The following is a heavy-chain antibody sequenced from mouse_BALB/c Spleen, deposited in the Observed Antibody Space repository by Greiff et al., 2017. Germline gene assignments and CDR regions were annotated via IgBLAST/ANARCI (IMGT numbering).Heavy chain of an antibody. CDR1: GFTFTDYY. J-gene: IGHJ3*01. D-gene: IGHD2-4*01. V-gene: IGHV7-3*02. CDR3: ARGPYDYDAPFAY. Sequence: EVQLVESGGGLVQPGGSLRLSCATSGFTFTDYYMSWVRQPPGKALEWLGFIRNKANGYTTEYSASVKGRFTISRDNSQSILYLQMNTLRAEDSATYYCARGPYDYDAPFAYWGQGTLVTVSA. CDR2: IRNKANGYTT.